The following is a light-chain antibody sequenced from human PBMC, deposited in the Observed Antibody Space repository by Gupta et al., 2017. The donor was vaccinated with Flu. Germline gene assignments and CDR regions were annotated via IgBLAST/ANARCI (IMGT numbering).Light chain of an antibody. CDR1: QGISSY. V-gene: IGKV1-8*01. Sequence: AIRMTQSPSSFSASTGDRVTITCRASQGISSYLAWYQQKPGKAPKLLIYAASTLQSGVPSRFSGSGSGTDFTLTISCLQSEDFATYYCQQDDSYPRTFGQGTNVEIK. CDR2: AAS. CDR3: QQDDSYPRT. J-gene: IGKJ1*01.